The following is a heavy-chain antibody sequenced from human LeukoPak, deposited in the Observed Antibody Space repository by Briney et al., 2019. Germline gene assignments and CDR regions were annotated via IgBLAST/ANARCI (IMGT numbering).Heavy chain of an antibody. CDR1: GFTFSDYY. Sequence: GGSLRLSCAASGFTFSDYYMSWIRQAPGKGLEWVSYISSSGSTIHYADSVKGRFTISRDNAKNSLYLQMNSLRAEDTAVYYCASFERGSGVVWDDYWGQGTLVTVSS. J-gene: IGHJ4*02. V-gene: IGHV3-11*01. D-gene: IGHD2-21*01. CDR3: ASFERGSGVVWDDY. CDR2: ISSSGSTI.